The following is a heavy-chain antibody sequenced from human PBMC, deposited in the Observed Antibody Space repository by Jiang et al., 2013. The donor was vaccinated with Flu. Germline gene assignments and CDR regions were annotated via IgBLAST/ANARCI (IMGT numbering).Heavy chain of an antibody. CDR1: GFTFSDYY. CDR3: ARLPWELRGAFDI. Sequence: RLSCAASGFTFSDYYMSWIRQAPGKGLEWVSYISSSSSYTNYADSVKGRFTISRDNAKNSLYLQMNSLRAEDTAVYYCARLPWELRGAFDIWGQGTMVTVSS. CDR2: ISSSSSYT. V-gene: IGHV3-11*06. D-gene: IGHD1-26*01. J-gene: IGHJ3*02.